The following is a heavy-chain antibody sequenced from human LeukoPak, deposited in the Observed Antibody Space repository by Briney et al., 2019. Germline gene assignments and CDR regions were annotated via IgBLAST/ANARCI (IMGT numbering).Heavy chain of an antibody. CDR3: ARDSSGPLY. CDR2: IKQDGSES. Sequence: GGSLRLSCAASGFTFSNYWMSWVRQAPGKGLEWVANIKQDGSESNYVGSVKGRFTISRDNSKNTLYLQMNSLRAEDTAVYYCARDSSGPLYWGQGTLVTVSS. V-gene: IGHV3-7*01. CDR1: GFTFSNYW. D-gene: IGHD6-19*01. J-gene: IGHJ4*02.